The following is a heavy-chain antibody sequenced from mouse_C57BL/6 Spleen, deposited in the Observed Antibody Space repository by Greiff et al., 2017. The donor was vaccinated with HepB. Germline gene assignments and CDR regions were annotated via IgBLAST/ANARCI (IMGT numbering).Heavy chain of an antibody. Sequence: EVQLQQSGPGLVKPSQSLSLTCSVTGYSITSGYYWNWIRQFPGNKLEWMGYISYDGSNNYNPSLKNRISITRDTSKNQFFLKLNSVTTEDTATYYCARDDYYGSSLYAMDYWGQGTSVTVSS. CDR2: ISYDGSN. CDR1: GYSITSGYY. J-gene: IGHJ4*01. CDR3: ARDDYYGSSLYAMDY. D-gene: IGHD1-1*01. V-gene: IGHV3-6*01.